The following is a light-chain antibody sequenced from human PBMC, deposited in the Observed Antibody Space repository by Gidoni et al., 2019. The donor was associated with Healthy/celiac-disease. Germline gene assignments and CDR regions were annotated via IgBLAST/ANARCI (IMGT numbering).Light chain of an antibody. CDR1: QSVSSY. CDR2: DAS. Sequence: EIVLTQSPATLSLSPGERATLSCRASQSVSSYLAWYQQKPGQAPRLLIYDASNRATGIPARFGSGSGTDFTLTISILEPEDFAVYYCQQRSNLLTFGGGTKVEIK. V-gene: IGKV3-11*01. CDR3: QQRSNLLT. J-gene: IGKJ4*01.